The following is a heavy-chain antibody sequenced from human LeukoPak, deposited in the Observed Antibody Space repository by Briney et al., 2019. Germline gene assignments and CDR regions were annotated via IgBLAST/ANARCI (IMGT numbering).Heavy chain of an antibody. CDR2: IYYSGST. Sequence: PSETLSLTCTVSGYSMSSGYYWGWIRQPPGKGLEWIGSIYYSGSTYYNPSLKSRVTISVDTSKNQFSLKLSSVTAADTAVYYCAREGGEYYYDSSGYYSNWFDPWGQGTLVTVSS. CDR3: AREGGEYYYDSSGYYSNWFDP. CDR1: GYSMSSGYY. V-gene: IGHV4-38-2*02. J-gene: IGHJ5*02. D-gene: IGHD3-22*01.